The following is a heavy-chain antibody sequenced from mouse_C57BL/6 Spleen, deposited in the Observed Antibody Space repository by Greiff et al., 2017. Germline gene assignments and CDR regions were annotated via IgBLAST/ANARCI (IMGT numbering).Heavy chain of an antibody. CDR3: ARAPFYGSSPDY. CDR1: GYAFSSSW. J-gene: IGHJ2*01. D-gene: IGHD1-1*01. CDR2: IYPGDGDT. Sequence: VQVVESGPELVKPGASVKISCKASGYAFSSSWMNWVKQRPGKGLEWIGRIYPGDGDTNYNGKFKGKATLTADKSSSTAYMQLSSLTSEDSAVYFCARAPFYGSSPDYWGQGTTLTVSS. V-gene: IGHV1-82*01.